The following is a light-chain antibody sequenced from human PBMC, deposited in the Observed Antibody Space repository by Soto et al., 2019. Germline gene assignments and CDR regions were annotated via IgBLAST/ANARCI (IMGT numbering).Light chain of an antibody. CDR1: QGISSY. Sequence: IQLTQSPSSLSASVGDRVTITCRASQGISSYLAWYQQKPGKAPKLLIYAASTLQTGVPSRFSGSGSGTDFTLTISSVQPEDFATYSCQQLYSYPITFGQGTRLEIK. J-gene: IGKJ5*01. V-gene: IGKV1-9*01. CDR3: QQLYSYPIT. CDR2: AAS.